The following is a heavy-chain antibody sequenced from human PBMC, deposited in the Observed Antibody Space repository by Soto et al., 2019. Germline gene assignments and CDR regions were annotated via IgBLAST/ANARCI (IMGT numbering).Heavy chain of an antibody. CDR1: GFTFSSYG. CDR2: IWYDGSNK. CDR3: TAKSYTLNVDY. J-gene: IGHJ4*02. V-gene: IGHV3-33*01. Sequence: GGSLRLSCAASGFTFSSYGMHWVRQAPGKGLEWVAVIWYDGSNKYYADSVKGRFTISRDNSKDTAYLQMNSLKTEDTAVYYCTAKSYTLNVDYWGQGTLVTVSS. D-gene: IGHD3-16*01.